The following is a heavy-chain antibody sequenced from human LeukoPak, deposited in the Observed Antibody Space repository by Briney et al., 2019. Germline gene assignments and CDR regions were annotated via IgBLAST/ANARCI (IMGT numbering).Heavy chain of an antibody. Sequence: GGSLRLSCAASGFTFSSYSMNWVRQAPGKGLEWVSSISSSSSYIYYADSVKGRFTISRDNAKNSLYLQMNSLRAEDTAVYHCARYSSGWYWFDYWGQGTLVTVSS. CDR1: GFTFSSYS. CDR3: ARYSSGWYWFDY. D-gene: IGHD6-19*01. V-gene: IGHV3-21*01. J-gene: IGHJ4*02. CDR2: ISSSSSYI.